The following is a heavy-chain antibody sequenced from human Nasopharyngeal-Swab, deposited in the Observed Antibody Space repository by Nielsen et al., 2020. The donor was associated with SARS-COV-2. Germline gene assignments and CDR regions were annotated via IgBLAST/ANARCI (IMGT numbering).Heavy chain of an antibody. J-gene: IGHJ4*02. D-gene: IGHD3-9*01. CDR1: GGSISTYY. CDR3: ARCNILTGWGY. CDR2: VYHSGST. V-gene: IGHV4-59*01. Sequence: SETLSLTCTVSGGSISTYYWSWIRQPPGKGPEWIGYVYHSGSTDYNPSLKSRVTISVDTSKNQFSLKLSSVTAADTAVYYCARCNILTGWGYWGQGTLVTVSS.